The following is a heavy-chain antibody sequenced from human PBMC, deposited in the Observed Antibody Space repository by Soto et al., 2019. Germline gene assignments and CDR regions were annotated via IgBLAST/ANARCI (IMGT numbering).Heavy chain of an antibody. CDR1: GGSISSYY. CDR3: AKRGSYDSSGYYFDY. D-gene: IGHD3-22*01. CDR2: IYYSGST. Sequence: SETLSLTCTVSGGSISSYYWSWIRQPPGKGLEWIGYIYYSGSTNYNPSLKSRVTISVDTSKNQFSLKLSSVTAADTAVYYCAKRGSYDSSGYYFDYWGQGTLVTVSS. V-gene: IGHV4-59*01. J-gene: IGHJ4*02.